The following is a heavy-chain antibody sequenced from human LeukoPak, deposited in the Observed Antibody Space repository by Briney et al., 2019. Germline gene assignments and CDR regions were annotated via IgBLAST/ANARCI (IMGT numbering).Heavy chain of an antibody. J-gene: IGHJ4*02. V-gene: IGHV4-34*01. CDR1: GGSFSGYY. CDR3: ARGSPRYGDYGVIDY. D-gene: IGHD4-17*01. CDR2: INHSGST. Sequence: SETLSLTCAVYGGSFSGYYWSWIRQPPGKGLEWIGEINHSGSTNYNPSLKSRVTISVDTSKNQFSLKLSSVTAADTAVYYCARGSPRYGDYGVIDYWGQGTLVTVSS.